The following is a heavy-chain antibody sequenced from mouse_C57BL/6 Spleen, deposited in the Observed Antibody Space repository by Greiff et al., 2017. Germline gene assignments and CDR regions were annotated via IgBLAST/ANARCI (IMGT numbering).Heavy chain of an antibody. D-gene: IGHD1-1*01. CDR2: IDPSDSET. V-gene: IGHV1-52*01. J-gene: IGHJ2*01. CDR3: GTEYYASSLFDY. Sequence: QVQLQQPGAELVRPGSSVKLSCKASGYTFTSYWMHWVKQRPIQGLEWIGNIDPSDSETHYNQKFKDKATLTVDKSSSTAYMQLSSLTSEDSAVYYCGTEYYASSLFDYWGQGTTLTVSS. CDR1: GYTFTSYW.